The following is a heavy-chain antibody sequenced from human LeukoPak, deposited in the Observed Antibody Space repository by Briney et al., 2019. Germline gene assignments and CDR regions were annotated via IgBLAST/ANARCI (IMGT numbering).Heavy chain of an antibody. CDR2: IYYSGST. D-gene: IGHD3-3*01. Sequence: SETLSLTCTVSGGSISSYYWSWIRQPPGKGLEWIGYIYYSGSTNYNPSLKSRATISVDTSKNQFSLKLSSVTAADTAVYYCARGRTYYDFWSGYRSDDWFDPWGQGTLVTVSS. CDR3: ARGRTYYDFWSGYRSDDWFDP. J-gene: IGHJ5*02. CDR1: GGSISSYY. V-gene: IGHV4-59*01.